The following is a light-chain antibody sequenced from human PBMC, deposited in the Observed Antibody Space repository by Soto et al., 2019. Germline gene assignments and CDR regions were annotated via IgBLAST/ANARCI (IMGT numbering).Light chain of an antibody. J-gene: IGKJ1*01. CDR1: QSVSSN. CDR2: GAS. CDR3: QQYNNWPRT. V-gene: IGKV3-15*01. Sequence: EIVMMQSPATLSVSPGERATLSCRASQSVSSNLAWYQQKPGQAPRLLIYGASTRATGIPARFSGSGSGTELTLTISSLQSEDFAVYYCQQYNNWPRTFGRGTKVDIK.